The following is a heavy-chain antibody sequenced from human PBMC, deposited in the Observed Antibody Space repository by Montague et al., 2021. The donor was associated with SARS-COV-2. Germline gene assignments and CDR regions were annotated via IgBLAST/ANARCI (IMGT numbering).Heavy chain of an antibody. CDR3: ARTWAYGSGSYGVDP. D-gene: IGHD3-10*01. V-gene: IGHV2-5*02. Sequence: PALVKPTQTLTLTCISSGFSLSPDGMGVGWIRQPPGRALEWLALIYWGDDGSYSLSLRSRLTITKDTSKNQVVLTMTNMDPVDTATYYCARTWAYGSGSYGVDPWGQGTLVTVSS. CDR1: GFSLSPDGMG. J-gene: IGHJ5*02. CDR2: IYWGDDG.